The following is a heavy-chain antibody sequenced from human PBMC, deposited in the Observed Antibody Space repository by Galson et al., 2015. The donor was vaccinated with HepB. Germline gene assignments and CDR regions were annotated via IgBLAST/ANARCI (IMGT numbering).Heavy chain of an antibody. Sequence: LRLSCAASGFTFSDYYMSWIRQAPGKGLEWISYITSTSRTVWYADSVKGRFTISRDITGDSLFLEINSLRVDDTAVYYCATYDRGAFHLWGQGTTVTVS. J-gene: IGHJ3*01. D-gene: IGHD3-3*01. CDR1: GFTFSDYY. CDR3: ATYDRGAFHL. CDR2: ITSTSRTV. V-gene: IGHV3-11*01.